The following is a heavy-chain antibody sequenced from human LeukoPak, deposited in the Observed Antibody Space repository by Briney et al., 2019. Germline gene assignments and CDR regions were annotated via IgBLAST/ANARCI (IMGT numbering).Heavy chain of an antibody. D-gene: IGHD5-12*01. J-gene: IGHJ4*02. Sequence: SETLSLTCTVSGDSIRSYYWSWIRQPPGKGLEWIGYIYYSGSTNYNPSLKSRVTISVDRSKNQFSLKLSSVTAADTAVYYCARGKARYSGYDFPFDHWGQGTLVTVSS. CDR1: GDSIRSYY. CDR2: IYYSGST. V-gene: IGHV4-59*12. CDR3: ARGKARYSGYDFPFDH.